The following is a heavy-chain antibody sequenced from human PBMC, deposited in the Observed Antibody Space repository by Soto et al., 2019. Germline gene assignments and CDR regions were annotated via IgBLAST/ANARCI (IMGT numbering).Heavy chain of an antibody. J-gene: IGHJ4*02. V-gene: IGHV1-69*13. CDR1: GGTFSSYA. CDR3: ARDLIDILTGYYLYYFDY. D-gene: IGHD3-9*01. CDR2: IIPIFGTA. Sequence: SVKVSCKASGGTFSSYAISWVRQAPGQGLEWMGGIIPIFGTANYAQKFQGRVTITADESTSTAYMELSSLRSEDTAVYYCARDLIDILTGYYLYYFDYWGQGTLVTVSS.